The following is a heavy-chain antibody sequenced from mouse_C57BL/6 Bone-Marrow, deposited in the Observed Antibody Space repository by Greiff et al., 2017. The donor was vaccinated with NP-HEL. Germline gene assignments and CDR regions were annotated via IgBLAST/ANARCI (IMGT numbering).Heavy chain of an antibody. Sequence: VKLQESGAELVRPGASVTLSCKASGYTFTDYEMHWVKQTPVHGLEWIGAIDPETGGTAYNQKFKGKAILTADKSSSTAYMELRSLTSEDSAVYYCTRDYDPHFDYWGQGTTLTVSS. V-gene: IGHV1-15*01. J-gene: IGHJ2*01. CDR2: IDPETGGT. D-gene: IGHD2-4*01. CDR1: GYTFTDYE. CDR3: TRDYDPHFDY.